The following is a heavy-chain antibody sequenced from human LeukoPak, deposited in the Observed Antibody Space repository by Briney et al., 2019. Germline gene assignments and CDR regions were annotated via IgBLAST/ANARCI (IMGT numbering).Heavy chain of an antibody. CDR2: ISAYNGNT. CDR3: ARDWPSPTAGDYDY. CDR1: GYTFTSYG. D-gene: IGHD4-17*01. V-gene: IGHV1-18*01. Sequence: ASVKVSCKASGYTFTSYGISWVRQAPGQGLEWMGWISAYNGNTNYAQELQGRVTMTTDTSTSTVYMDLRSLRSDDTAVYYCARDWPSPTAGDYDYWGQGTLVTVSS. J-gene: IGHJ4*02.